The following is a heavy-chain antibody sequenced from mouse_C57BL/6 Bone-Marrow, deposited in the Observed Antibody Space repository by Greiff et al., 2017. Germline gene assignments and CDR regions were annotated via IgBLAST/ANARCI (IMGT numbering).Heavy chain of an antibody. J-gene: IGHJ1*03. CDR3: VRETTVVAHWYFDV. CDR2: IRSKSSNYAT. V-gene: IGHV10-3*01. D-gene: IGHD1-1*01. CDR1: GFTFNTYA. Sequence: EVKLVESGGGLVQPTGSLKLSCAASGFTFNTYAMHWVSKAPGTGLAWVARIRSKSSNYATYYADSVKDRFTISRDDSQSMLYLQMNNLKTEDTAMYYCVRETTVVAHWYFDVWGTGTTVTVSS.